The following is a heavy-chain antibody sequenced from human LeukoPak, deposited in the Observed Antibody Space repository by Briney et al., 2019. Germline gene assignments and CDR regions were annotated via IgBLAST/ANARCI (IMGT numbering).Heavy chain of an antibody. CDR1: GGSFSGYY. Sequence: PSETLSLTCAVYGGSFSGYYWSWIRQPPGKGLEWIGEINHSGSTNYNPSLKSRVTISVDTSKNQFSLKLSSVTAADTAVYYCAREILGYCGSTSCSSTYYYYGMDVWGQGTTVTVSS. CDR3: AREILGYCGSTSCSSTYYYYGMDV. CDR2: INHSGST. V-gene: IGHV4-34*01. D-gene: IGHD2-2*01. J-gene: IGHJ6*02.